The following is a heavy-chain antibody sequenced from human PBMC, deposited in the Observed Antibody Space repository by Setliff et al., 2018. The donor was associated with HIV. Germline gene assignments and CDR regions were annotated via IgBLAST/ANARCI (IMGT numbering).Heavy chain of an antibody. CDR3: ARETSSSWFDY. D-gene: IGHD6-13*01. J-gene: IGHJ4*02. CDR1: GGSISNYY. Sequence: TSETLSLTCTVSGGSISNYYWSWIRQPPGKGLEWIGYISSSGRTSYNPSLKSRVTTSLDTSKNQYSLKVNSVTAADTAVYYCARETSSSWFDYWGQGSLVTVSS. CDR2: ISSSGRT. V-gene: IGHV4-4*08.